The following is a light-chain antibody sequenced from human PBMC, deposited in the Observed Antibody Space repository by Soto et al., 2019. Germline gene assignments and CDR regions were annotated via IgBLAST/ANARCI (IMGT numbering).Light chain of an antibody. Sequence: DIQMTQSPSSLSASVGDRVTITCRASQGISSWLAWYQQKPEQAPKCLIYASSSLQSGVPSRFSGSGFGTHFTLTISSLQPEDFATYYCKQYHTYPYTFGQGTKLEI. CDR2: ASS. CDR1: QGISSW. CDR3: KQYHTYPYT. J-gene: IGKJ2*01. V-gene: IGKV1D-16*01.